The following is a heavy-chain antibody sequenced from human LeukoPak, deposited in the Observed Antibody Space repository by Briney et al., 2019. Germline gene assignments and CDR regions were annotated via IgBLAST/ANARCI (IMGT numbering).Heavy chain of an antibody. Sequence: ASVTVSCKASGYTFTNYYMHWVRQAPGQGLEWMGIINPSGGSTNYAQNFQGRVTMTRDTSTTTVYMELNSLRSEDTAVYYCARDGYNYGDDAFDIWGQGTMVTVSS. CDR2: INPSGGST. V-gene: IGHV1-46*01. CDR3: ARDGYNYGDDAFDI. D-gene: IGHD5-24*01. J-gene: IGHJ3*02. CDR1: GYTFTNYY.